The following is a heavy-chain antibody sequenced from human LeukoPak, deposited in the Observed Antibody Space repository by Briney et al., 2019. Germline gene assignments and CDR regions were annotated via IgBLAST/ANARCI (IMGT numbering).Heavy chain of an antibody. V-gene: IGHV1/OR15-3*02. D-gene: IGHD1-26*01. CDR3: ATEVHDIVGAT. CDR1: GYTFTGYY. CDR2: INAGNGNT. J-gene: IGHJ4*02. Sequence: ASVKVSCKASGYTFTGYYMHWVRQAPGQRLEWMGWINAGNGNTKYSQKFQGRVTMTEDTSTDTAYMELSSLRSEDTAVYYCATEVHDIVGATWGQGTLVTVSS.